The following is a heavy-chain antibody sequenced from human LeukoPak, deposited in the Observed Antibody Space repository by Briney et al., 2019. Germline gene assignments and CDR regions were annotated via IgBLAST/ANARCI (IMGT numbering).Heavy chain of an antibody. Sequence: PSETLSLTCAVYGGSFSGYYWSWIRQHPGKGLEWIGYIYYSGSTYYNPSLKSRVTISVDTSKNQFSLKLSSVTAADTAVYYCAREVADYDSSGYYSSGDWFDPWGQGTLVTVSS. CDR2: IYYSGST. CDR1: GGSFSGYY. V-gene: IGHV4-31*11. J-gene: IGHJ5*02. CDR3: AREVADYDSSGYYSSGDWFDP. D-gene: IGHD3-22*01.